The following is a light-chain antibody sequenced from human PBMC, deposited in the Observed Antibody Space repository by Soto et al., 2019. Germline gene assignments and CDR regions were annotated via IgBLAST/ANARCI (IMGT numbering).Light chain of an antibody. CDR3: QSYDSSLSGCVV. CDR1: SSNIGAGYD. J-gene: IGLJ2*01. CDR2: GNS. V-gene: IGLV1-40*01. Sequence: QSVLTQPPSVSGAPGQRVTISCTGSSSNIGAGYDVHWYQQLPGTAPKLLIYGNSNRPSGVPDRFTGSKSGTSASLAITGVQAEDEADYYCQSYDSSLSGCVVFGGGTKLTVL.